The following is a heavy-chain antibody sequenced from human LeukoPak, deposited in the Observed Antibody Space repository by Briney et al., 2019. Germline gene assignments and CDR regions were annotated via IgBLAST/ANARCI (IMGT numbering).Heavy chain of an antibody. J-gene: IGHJ3*02. CDR3: ASYCSSASCYLSAFDI. CDR2: ISSSSSTI. Sequence: GGSLRLSCAASGFTFSSYSMSWVRQAPGKGLEWVSYISSSSSTIYYADSVKGRFTISRDNTKNTLYLQMNSLRAEDTAVYYCASYCSSASCYLSAFDIWGQGTMVTVSS. CDR1: GFTFSSYS. V-gene: IGHV3-48*01. D-gene: IGHD2-2*01.